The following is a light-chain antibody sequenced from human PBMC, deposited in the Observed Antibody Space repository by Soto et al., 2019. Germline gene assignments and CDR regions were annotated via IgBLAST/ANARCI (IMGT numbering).Light chain of an antibody. CDR1: QSISSW. CDR3: RQYNSYLWT. J-gene: IGKJ1*01. V-gene: IGKV1-5*01. CDR2: DAS. Sequence: DIQMTQSPSTLSASVGDRVTITCRASQSISSWLAWYQQKPGKAPKLLIYDASSLESGVPSRFSGSGSGTEFTLTISSLQPDDFATYYCRQYNSYLWTFGQGTKVDIK.